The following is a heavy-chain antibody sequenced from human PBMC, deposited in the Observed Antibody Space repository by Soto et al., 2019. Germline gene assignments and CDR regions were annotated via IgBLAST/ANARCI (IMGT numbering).Heavy chain of an antibody. D-gene: IGHD3-22*01. CDR2: VWYRGTT. Sequence: SETLSLTCTVSGGSVSSGNYYWSWIRQPPGKGLEWIGSVWYRGTTQYNPSLKSRVTISQDTSKNRFSLTLSSVSAADTAIYYCARYYYGSSGEQWFDPWGQGTLVTVSS. CDR1: GGSVSSGNYY. V-gene: IGHV4-61*01. J-gene: IGHJ5*02. CDR3: ARYYYGSSGEQWFDP.